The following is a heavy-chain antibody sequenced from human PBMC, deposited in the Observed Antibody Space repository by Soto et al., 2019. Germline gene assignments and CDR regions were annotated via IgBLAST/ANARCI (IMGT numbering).Heavy chain of an antibody. V-gene: IGHV4-61*01. CDR3: AREVYSDGLDP. CDR1: GGSVSSGSYY. Sequence: QVQLQESGPGLVKPSETLSLTCTVSGGSVSSGSYYWSWIRQPPGKGLEWIGYIYYSGSTNYNPSLKSRVTISVDTSKNQFTLKLSSVTAADTAVYYCAREVYSDGLDPWGQGTLVTVSS. CDR2: IYYSGST. J-gene: IGHJ5*02. D-gene: IGHD5-18*01.